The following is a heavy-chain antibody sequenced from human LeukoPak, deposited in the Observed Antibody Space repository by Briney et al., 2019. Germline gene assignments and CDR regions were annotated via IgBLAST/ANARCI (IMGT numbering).Heavy chain of an antibody. CDR3: ARMLGRYYGSGSYYSFDY. D-gene: IGHD3-10*01. V-gene: IGHV4-34*01. CDR2: INHSGST. Sequence: PSETLSLTCAVYGGSFSGYYWSWIRQPPGKGLEWIGEINHSGSTNYNPSLKSRVTISVDTSKNQFSLKLSSVTAADTAVYYCARMLGRYYGSGSYYSFDYWGQGTLVTVSS. J-gene: IGHJ4*02. CDR1: GGSFSGYY.